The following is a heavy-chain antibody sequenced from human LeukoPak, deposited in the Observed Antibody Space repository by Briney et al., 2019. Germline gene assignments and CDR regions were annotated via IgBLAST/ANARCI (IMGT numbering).Heavy chain of an antibody. CDR1: GGSISSGDYY. D-gene: IGHD1-1*01. V-gene: IGHV4-30-4*02. Sequence: SETLSLTCSVSGGSISSGDYYWSWIRQPPGKGLEWVGYIYYSGRTYYSPSLKSRVTISVDTSKNQFSLKLSSVTAADTAVYYCARGSYSFDYWGQGTLVTVSS. CDR2: IYYSGRT. CDR3: ARGSYSFDY. J-gene: IGHJ4*02.